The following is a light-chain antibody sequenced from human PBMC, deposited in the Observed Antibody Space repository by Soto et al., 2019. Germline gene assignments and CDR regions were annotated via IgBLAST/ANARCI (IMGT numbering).Light chain of an antibody. CDR2: EVN. Sequence: QSALTQPPSVSGSPGQSVTISCTGTSSDVGAFNYVSWYQHHPGKVPKFLIYEVNKRPSGVPDRFSGSKSGNTASLTVSGLQPEDEAEYFCSSFVDGTSYVFGTGTKVTV. V-gene: IGLV2-8*01. CDR1: SSDVGAFNY. CDR3: SSFVDGTSYV. J-gene: IGLJ1*01.